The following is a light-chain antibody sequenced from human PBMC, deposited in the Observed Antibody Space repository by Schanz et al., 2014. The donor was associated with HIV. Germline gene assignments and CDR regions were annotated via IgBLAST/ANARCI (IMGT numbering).Light chain of an antibody. CDR2: ATS. V-gene: IGKV1-9*01. CDR1: QGFGTY. CDR3: QQANTFPPWT. J-gene: IGKJ1*01. Sequence: DIQLTQSPSFLSASVGDSVTITCRASQGFGTYLAWYQQKPGKAPKLLIYATSTLQNGVPSRFSGSGFGTSFTLTISSLQPEDFATYYCQQANTFPPWTFGHGTKVEI.